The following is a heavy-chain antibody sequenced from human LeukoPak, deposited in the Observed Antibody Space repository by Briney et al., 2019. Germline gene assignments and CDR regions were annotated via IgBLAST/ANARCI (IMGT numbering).Heavy chain of an antibody. CDR1: GFTFSSYE. CDR3: ATGYSSVFDY. V-gene: IGHV3-48*03. J-gene: IGHJ4*02. CDR2: ISSSGSTI. D-gene: IGHD6-19*01. Sequence: GGSLRLSCAASGFTFSSYEMNWVRQAPGKGLEWVSYISSSGSTIYYADSVKGRFAISRDNAKNSLYLQMNSLRAEDTAVYYCATGYSSVFDYWGQGTLVTVSS.